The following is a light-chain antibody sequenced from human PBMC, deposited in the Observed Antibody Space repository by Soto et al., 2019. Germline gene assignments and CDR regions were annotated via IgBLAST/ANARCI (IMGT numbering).Light chain of an antibody. CDR2: AAA. CDR3: QQYLSYPYT. J-gene: IGKJ2*01. Sequence: AIRMTQSPSSISASTGDRVTITCRASQGISSFLAWYQQKPGKAPKLLIYAAATLQRGAPSRFSASGSGTDFTLTISRLQSEDFATYFCQQYLSYPYTFGQGTTLEI. V-gene: IGKV1-8*01. CDR1: QGISSF.